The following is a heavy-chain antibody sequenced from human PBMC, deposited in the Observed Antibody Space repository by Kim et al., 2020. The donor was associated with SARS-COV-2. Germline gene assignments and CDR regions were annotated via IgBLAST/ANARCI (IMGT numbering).Heavy chain of an antibody. J-gene: IGHJ5*02. D-gene: IGHD6-13*01. CDR3: AKDPNSSWYFNWFDP. Sequence: GGSLRLSCAASGFTFSSYAMSWVRQAPGKGLEWVSAISGSGGSTYYADSVKGRFTISRDNSKNTLYLQMNSLRAEDTAVYYCAKDPNSSWYFNWFDPWGQGTLVTVSS. V-gene: IGHV3-23*01. CDR1: GFTFSSYA. CDR2: ISGSGGST.